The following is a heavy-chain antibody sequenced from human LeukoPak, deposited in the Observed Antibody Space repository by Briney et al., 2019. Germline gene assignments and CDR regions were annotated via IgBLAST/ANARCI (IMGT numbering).Heavy chain of an antibody. Sequence: GGSLRLSCAASGFTFSDYDMSWIRQAPGKGLEWVSYISRTSSYTNYADSVKGRFTISRDNAKNSLYLQMNSLRAEDTAMYYCARLYSSRWYYFDYWGQGTLVTVSS. CDR1: GFTFSDYD. V-gene: IGHV3-11*03. CDR2: ISRTSSYT. CDR3: ARLYSSRWYYFDY. D-gene: IGHD6-13*01. J-gene: IGHJ4*02.